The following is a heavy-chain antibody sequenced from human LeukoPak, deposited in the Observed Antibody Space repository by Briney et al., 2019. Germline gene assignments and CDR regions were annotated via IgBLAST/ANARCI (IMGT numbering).Heavy chain of an antibody. D-gene: IGHD3-16*01. CDR1: GGSFSGYY. CDR3: ARGLWVFGY. J-gene: IGHJ4*02. V-gene: IGHV4-34*01. CDR2: INHSGST. Sequence: SSETLSLTCAVYGGSFSGYYWSWIRQPPGKGLEWIGEINHSGSTNYNPSLKSRVTISVDTSKNQFSLKLGSVTAADTAVYYCARGLWVFGYWGQGTLVTVSS.